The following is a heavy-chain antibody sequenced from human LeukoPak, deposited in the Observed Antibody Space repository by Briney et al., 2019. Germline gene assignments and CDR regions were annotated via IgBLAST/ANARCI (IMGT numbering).Heavy chain of an antibody. Sequence: ASVKVSCKASGYTFTSYYMHWVRQAPGQGLEWMGIINPSGGSTSYAQKFQGRVTMTRDTSTSTVYMKLSSLRSEDTAVYYCASLGTKTGTTKVPFDYWGQGTLVTVSS. CDR2: INPSGGST. CDR3: ASLGTKTGTTKVPFDY. D-gene: IGHD1-7*01. CDR1: GYTFTSYY. V-gene: IGHV1-46*01. J-gene: IGHJ4*02.